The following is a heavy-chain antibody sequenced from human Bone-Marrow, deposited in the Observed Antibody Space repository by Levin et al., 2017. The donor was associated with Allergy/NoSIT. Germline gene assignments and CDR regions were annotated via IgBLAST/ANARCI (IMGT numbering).Heavy chain of an antibody. CDR2: ISIDGSVR. J-gene: IGHJ5*02. CDR1: GFNFNSFS. D-gene: IGHD7-27*01. Sequence: GGSMRLSCATSGFNFNSFSMSWVRQAPGKGLEWLADISIDGSVRQYVDAVKGRFTVSRDNTYNSLHLQMNNLRVDDTAVYYCARDPNWGNWFDPWGQGTLVTVSS. CDR3: ARDPNWGNWFDP. V-gene: IGHV3-7*01.